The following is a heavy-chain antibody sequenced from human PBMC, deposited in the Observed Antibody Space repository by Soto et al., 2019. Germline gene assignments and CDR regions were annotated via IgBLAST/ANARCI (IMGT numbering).Heavy chain of an antibody. V-gene: IGHV1-2*04. D-gene: IGHD3-10*01. Sequence: ASVKVSCKASGYTFTGYYMHWVRQAPGQGLEWMGWINPNSGGTNYAQKFQGWVTMTRDTSISTAYMELSRLRCDGTAVYYCARGGDVGGLMVRGAILNDYYYYYGMDVWRQGTTDTFSS. CDR3: ARGGDVGGLMVRGAILNDYYYYYGMDV. CDR1: GYTFTGYY. CDR2: INPNSGGT. J-gene: IGHJ6*02.